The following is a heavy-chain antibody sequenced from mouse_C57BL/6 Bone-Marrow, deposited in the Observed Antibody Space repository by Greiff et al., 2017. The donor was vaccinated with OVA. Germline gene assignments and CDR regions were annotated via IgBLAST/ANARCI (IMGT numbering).Heavy chain of an antibody. V-gene: IGHV1-80*01. Sequence: QVQLKESGAELVKPGASVKISCKASGYAFSSYWMNWVQQRPGKGLEWIGQIYPGDGDTNYNGKFKGKATLTADKSSSTAYMQLSSLTSEDSAVYFCARDWGYFDYWGQGTTLTVSS. CDR2: IYPGDGDT. CDR1: GYAFSSYW. J-gene: IGHJ2*01. CDR3: ARDWGYFDY.